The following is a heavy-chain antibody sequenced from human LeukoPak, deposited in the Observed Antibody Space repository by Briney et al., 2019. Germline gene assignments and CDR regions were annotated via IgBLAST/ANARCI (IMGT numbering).Heavy chain of an antibody. J-gene: IGHJ4*02. CDR3: ARVSKEGDYFDY. V-gene: IGHV1-69*04. Sequence: GASVKVSCKASGSTFSSYAISWVRQAPGQGLEWMGRIIPILGIANYAQKFQGRVTITADKSTSTAYMELSSLRSEDTAVYYCARVSKEGDYFDYWGQGTLVTVSS. CDR2: IIPILGIA. CDR1: GSTFSSYA.